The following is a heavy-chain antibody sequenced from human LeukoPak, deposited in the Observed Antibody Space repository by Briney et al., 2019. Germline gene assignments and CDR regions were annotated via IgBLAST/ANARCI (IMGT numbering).Heavy chain of an antibody. D-gene: IGHD6-13*01. J-gene: IGHJ4*02. Sequence: GGSLRLSCAASGFTFSAFGVHWVRQAPGKGLEWVALIWYDGSDKHYADSVKGRFTNSRDNSKHTLYLQMNSLRAEDTAVYFCARGSTSWYYFDFWGQGTLVTVSS. CDR2: IWYDGSDK. CDR1: GFTFSAFG. V-gene: IGHV3-33*01. CDR3: ARGSTSWYYFDF.